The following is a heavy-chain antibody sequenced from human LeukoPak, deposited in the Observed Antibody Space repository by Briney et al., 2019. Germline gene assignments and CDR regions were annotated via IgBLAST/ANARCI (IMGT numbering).Heavy chain of an antibody. V-gene: IGHV3-30*18. CDR3: AKDLHVRGVMTPDY. D-gene: IGHD3-10*01. Sequence: PGGSLRLSCAASGFTFSSYGMHWVRQAPGKGLDWVAVISYDEYNKYYADSVEGRFTISRDNSKNTLYLQMNSLRHEDTAVYYCAKDLHVRGVMTPDYWGQGTLVTVSS. J-gene: IGHJ4*02. CDR2: ISYDEYNK. CDR1: GFTFSSYG.